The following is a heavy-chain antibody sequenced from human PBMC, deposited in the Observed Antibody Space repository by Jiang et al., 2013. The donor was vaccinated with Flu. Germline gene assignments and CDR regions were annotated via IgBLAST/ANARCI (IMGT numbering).Heavy chain of an antibody. CDR2: MNLTVVTT. D-gene: IGHD2-15*01. V-gene: IGHV1-8*01. CDR3: ARGGKEQWWGPADP. J-gene: IGHJ5*02. Sequence: WMGWMNLTVVTTGYAQKFQGRVTMTRNTSISTAYMELSSLRSEDTAVYYCARGGKEQWWGPADPWGQGTLVTVSS.